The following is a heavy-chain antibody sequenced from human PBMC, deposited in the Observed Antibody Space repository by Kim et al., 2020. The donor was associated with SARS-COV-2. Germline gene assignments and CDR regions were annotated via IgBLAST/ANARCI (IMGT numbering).Heavy chain of an antibody. CDR1: GYTFTNYG. J-gene: IGHJ6*02. D-gene: IGHD3-10*01. Sequence: ASVKVSCKASGYTFTNYGIQWVRQAPGQRPEWMGWISAANGNTKNSQKFPGRVTITRDTSASTAYMELSSLRSEDTAVYYCARGVYGSGSYYAMDVWGQGTTVTVSS. V-gene: IGHV1-3*01. CDR3: ARGVYGSGSYYAMDV. CDR2: ISAANGNT.